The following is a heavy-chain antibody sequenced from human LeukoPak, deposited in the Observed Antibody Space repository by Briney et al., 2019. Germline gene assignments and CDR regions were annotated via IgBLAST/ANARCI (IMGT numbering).Heavy chain of an antibody. CDR2: IYHSGST. Sequence: SETLSLTCAVYGGSFSGYYWNWIRQPPGKGLDWIGYIYHSGSTNYNPSLKSRVTISVDTSKTQISLKLRAVTAADTAVYYCARSRVWSDYWGYFDYWGQGTLVTVSS. CDR1: GGSFSGYY. D-gene: IGHD3-3*01. CDR3: ARSRVWSDYWGYFDY. V-gene: IGHV4-59*01. J-gene: IGHJ4*02.